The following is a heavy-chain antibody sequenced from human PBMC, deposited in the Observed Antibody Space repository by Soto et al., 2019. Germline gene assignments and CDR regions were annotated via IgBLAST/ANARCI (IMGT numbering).Heavy chain of an antibody. Sequence: PAETLSLTCTVSGSSISSYYWSWIRQPPGKGLEWIGYINHSGSTNYNPSLKSRVTISVDTSKNQFSLKLSSVTAADTAVFYCARRYIYYYDRIDAFDICGQGTMVTVS. J-gene: IGHJ3*02. CDR3: ARRYIYYYDRIDAFDI. CDR2: INHSGST. CDR1: GSSISSYY. V-gene: IGHV4-59*12. D-gene: IGHD3-22*01.